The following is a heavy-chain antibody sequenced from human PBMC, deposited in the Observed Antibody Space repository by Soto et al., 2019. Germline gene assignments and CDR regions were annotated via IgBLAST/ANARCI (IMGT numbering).Heavy chain of an antibody. CDR3: ARNGTLTGYSYGMDV. CDR2: IIPIFDTA. J-gene: IGHJ6*02. V-gene: IGHV1-69*13. CDR1: GGTFSDYT. Sequence: SVKVSCKASGGTFSDYTINWVRQAPGQRLEWMGGIIPIFDTANYAEKFQGRVTITADESTSTSFMEVSSLRSEDTAVYYCARNGTLTGYSYGMDVWGQGTLVTVSS. D-gene: IGHD1-1*01.